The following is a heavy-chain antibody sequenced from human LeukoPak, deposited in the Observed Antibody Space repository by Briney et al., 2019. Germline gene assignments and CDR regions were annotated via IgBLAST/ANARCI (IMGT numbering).Heavy chain of an antibody. CDR3: VRHHYYGSGSYYLSVDFDY. D-gene: IGHD3-10*01. Sequence: GGSLRLSCAASGFTFSDYYMSWIRQAPGKGLEWVSYISSSGSTIYYADSVKGRFTISRDNAKNSLYLQMNSLRAEDTAVYYCVRHHYYGSGSYYLSVDFDYWGQGTLVTVSS. CDR2: ISSSGSTI. J-gene: IGHJ4*02. CDR1: GFTFSDYY. V-gene: IGHV3-11*01.